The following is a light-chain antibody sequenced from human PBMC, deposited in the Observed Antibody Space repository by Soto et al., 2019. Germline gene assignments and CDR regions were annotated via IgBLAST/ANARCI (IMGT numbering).Light chain of an antibody. V-gene: IGLV2-23*01. J-gene: IGLJ1*01. CDR2: EGS. Sequence: QSALTQPASVSGSPGQSITISCTGTSSDVGSYNLVSWYQQHPGKAPKLMIYEGSKRPSGVSNRFSGSKSGNTASLTISGLQAEDEADYYCXXXAGSSSXYVXGTGTKLTV. CDR3: XXXAGSSSXYV. CDR1: SSDVGSYNL.